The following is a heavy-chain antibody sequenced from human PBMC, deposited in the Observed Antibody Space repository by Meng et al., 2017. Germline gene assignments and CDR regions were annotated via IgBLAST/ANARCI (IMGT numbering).Heavy chain of an antibody. J-gene: IGHJ4*02. D-gene: IGHD1-26*01. CDR1: GDSVSSNSAA. CDR3: ARGSYSFDS. V-gene: IGHV6-1*01. CDR2: AYYRSKWYH. Sequence: QLQLQQSGPGLVKPSHTLSLICAISGDSVSSNSAAWNWIRQSPSRGLEWLGRAYYRSKWYHDYAESVKSRISIDPDTSKNQFSLQLRSVTPEDSAVYYCARGSYSFDSWGQRTLVTVSS.